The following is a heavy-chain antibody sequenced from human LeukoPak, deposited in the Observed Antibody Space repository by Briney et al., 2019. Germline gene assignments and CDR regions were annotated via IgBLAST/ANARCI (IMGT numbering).Heavy chain of an antibody. CDR2: IYYSGST. Sequence: SETLSLTCTVSGGSISSSSYHWGWIRQPPGKGXXXIGSIYYSGSTYYNPSLESRVTISLDTAKNQFSLRLSSLTAADTAVYYCARGEGQAVSAFDYWGRGMLVTVSS. CDR3: ARGEGQAVSAFDY. J-gene: IGHJ4*02. V-gene: IGHV4-39*07. CDR1: GGSISSSSYH. D-gene: IGHD2-21*02.